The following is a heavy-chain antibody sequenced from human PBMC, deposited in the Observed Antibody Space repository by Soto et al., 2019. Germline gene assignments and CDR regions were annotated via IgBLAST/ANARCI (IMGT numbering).Heavy chain of an antibody. Sequence: ASVKVSCKASGYTFTGYYMHWVRQAPGQGLEWMGWINPNSGGTNYAQKFQGWVTMTRDTSINTAYMELSRLRSDDTAVYYCARGRGPIAARRHFDYWGQGTLVTVSS. V-gene: IGHV1-2*04. J-gene: IGHJ4*02. CDR2: INPNSGGT. CDR3: ARGRGPIAARRHFDY. CDR1: GYTFTGYY. D-gene: IGHD6-6*01.